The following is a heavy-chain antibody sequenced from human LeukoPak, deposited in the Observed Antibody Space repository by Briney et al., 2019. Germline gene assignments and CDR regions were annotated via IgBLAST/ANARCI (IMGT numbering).Heavy chain of an antibody. CDR1: GFTFSNYA. D-gene: IGHD3-10*01. J-gene: IGHJ4*02. Sequence: GGSLRLSCAASGFTFSNYAMNWVRQAPGKGLEWVSVISGSGGSIYYADSVKGRFTISRDNSKNTLYLQMNSLRAEDTAVYYCAKGPRTVRFGDRHKGMIDYWGQGTLVTVSS. CDR2: ISGSGGSI. CDR3: AKGPRTVRFGDRHKGMIDY. V-gene: IGHV3-23*01.